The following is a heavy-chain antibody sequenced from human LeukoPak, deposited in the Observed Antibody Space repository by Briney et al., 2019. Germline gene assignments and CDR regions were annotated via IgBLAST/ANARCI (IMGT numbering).Heavy chain of an antibody. V-gene: IGHV5-51*01. CDR1: GYSFTNYW. D-gene: IGHD2-2*01. CDR3: ARSPPSSYCTSTSCYPRHFDY. J-gene: IGHJ4*02. CDR2: IYPGDSDT. Sequence: GESLKISCEASGYSFTNYWIGWVRQMPGKGLEWMGIIYPGDSDTRYSPSFQGQVTISADKSISTACLQWSSLKASDTAMYYCARSPPSSYCTSTSCYPRHFDYWGQGTLVTVSS.